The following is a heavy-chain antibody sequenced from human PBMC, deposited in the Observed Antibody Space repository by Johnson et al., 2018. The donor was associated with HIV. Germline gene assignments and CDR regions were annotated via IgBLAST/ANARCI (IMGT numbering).Heavy chain of an antibody. D-gene: IGHD3-10*01. Sequence: VQLVESGGGLVQPGGSLRLSCTASGFSFSSYDMPWVRPAPGKGLQSVSGISSNGSSTYYANSVKGRFTISRDNSKNTLFLQMGSLRPEDTAVYFCAKDAGSGSSWEFAFDIWGQGTKVTVSS. V-gene: IGHV3-64*01. CDR1: GFSFSSYD. J-gene: IGHJ3*02. CDR3: AKDAGSGSSWEFAFDI. CDR2: ISSNGSST.